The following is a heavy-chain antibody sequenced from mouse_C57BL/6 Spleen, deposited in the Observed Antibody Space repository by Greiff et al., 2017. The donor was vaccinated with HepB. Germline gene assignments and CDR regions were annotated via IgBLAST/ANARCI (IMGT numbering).Heavy chain of an antibody. J-gene: IGHJ1*03. D-gene: IGHD1-1*01. CDR2: IYPSDSET. CDR3: ARVEITTGYFDV. V-gene: IGHV1-61*01. CDR1: GYTFTSYW. Sequence: QVQLQQPGAELVRPGSSVKLSCKASGYTFTSYWMDWVKQRPGQGLEWIGNIYPSDSETHYNQEFKDKATLTVDKSSSTAYMQLSSLTSEDSAVYYCARVEITTGYFDVWGTGTTVTVSS.